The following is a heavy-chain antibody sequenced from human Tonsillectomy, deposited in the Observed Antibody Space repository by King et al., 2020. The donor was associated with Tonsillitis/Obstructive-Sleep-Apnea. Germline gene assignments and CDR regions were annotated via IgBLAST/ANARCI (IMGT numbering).Heavy chain of an antibody. D-gene: IGHD2-2*01. CDR3: ARDWRYQAYLGMDV. Sequence: VQLQESGPGLVKPSETLSLTCTVSGGSISSYYWSWIRQPPGKGLEWIGYIYYSGSTNYNPSLESRVTISVDTSKNQFSLRLSSVTAADTAGYYCARDWRYQAYLGMDVWGQGTTVTVSS. CDR2: IYYSGST. CDR1: GGSISSYY. V-gene: IGHV4-59*01. J-gene: IGHJ6*02.